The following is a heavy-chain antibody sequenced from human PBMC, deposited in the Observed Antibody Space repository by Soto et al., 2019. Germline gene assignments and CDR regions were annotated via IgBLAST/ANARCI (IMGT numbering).Heavy chain of an antibody. CDR1: GFTFSSYW. V-gene: IGHV3-7*01. CDR2: IKQDGSEK. D-gene: IGHD6-13*01. J-gene: IGHJ4*02. CDR3: ARESFIAAAPIGY. Sequence: GESLKISCAASGFTFSSYWMSWVRQAPGKGLEWVANIKQDGSEKYYVDSVKGRFTISRDNAKNSLYLQMNSLRAEDTAVYYCARESFIAAAPIGYWGQGTLVTVSS.